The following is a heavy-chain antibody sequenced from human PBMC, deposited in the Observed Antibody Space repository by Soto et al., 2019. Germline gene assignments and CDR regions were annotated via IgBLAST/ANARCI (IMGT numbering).Heavy chain of an antibody. D-gene: IGHD5-12*01. J-gene: IGHJ6*02. V-gene: IGHV3-30*18. CDR1: GFTFSDYG. CDR3: AKDHWAAYSGYAIRNDLDV. CDR2: ISYEGSKT. Sequence: VQLVESGGDLVQPGRSLRLSCAASGFTFSDYGIHWVRQAPGKGLEWVAVISYEGSKTYYADSVKGRFTISRDNSKNTLYLQMASLRPEDTAVYYCAKDHWAAYSGYAIRNDLDVWGQGTTVTVSS.